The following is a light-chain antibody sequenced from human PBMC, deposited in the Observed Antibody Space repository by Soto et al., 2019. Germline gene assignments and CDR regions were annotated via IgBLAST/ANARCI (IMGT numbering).Light chain of an antibody. Sequence: EIVLTQSPATLSLSPGERATLSCRASQSVSSQLAWYQQKPGQAPRLLIYDASNRATGIPARFSGSGSGTDFTLTISNLEPEDFAIYYCQYRSNWPPITFGQGTRLEIK. CDR2: DAS. CDR3: QYRSNWPPIT. CDR1: QSVSSQ. J-gene: IGKJ5*01. V-gene: IGKV3-11*01.